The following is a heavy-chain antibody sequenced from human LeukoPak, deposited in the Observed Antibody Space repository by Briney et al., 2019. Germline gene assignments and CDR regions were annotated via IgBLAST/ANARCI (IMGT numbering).Heavy chain of an antibody. Sequence: GASVKVSCKASGYTFTSYGISWLRQAPGQGLEWMGWISAYNGNTNYAQKLQGRVTMTTDTSTSTAYMELRSLRSDDTAVYYCARRTYYYDSSGYYYDYYYYYYMDVWGKGTTVTVSS. CDR3: ARRTYYYDSSGYYYDYYYYYYMDV. CDR2: ISAYNGNT. V-gene: IGHV1-18*01. CDR1: GYTFTSYG. D-gene: IGHD3-22*01. J-gene: IGHJ6*03.